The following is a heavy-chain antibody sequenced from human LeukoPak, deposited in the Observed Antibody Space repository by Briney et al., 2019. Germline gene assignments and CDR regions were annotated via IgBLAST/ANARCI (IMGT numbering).Heavy chain of an antibody. CDR2: INNDGSAT. Sequence: GGSLRLSCAASGFAISKYWIHWVRQRPGEGLMWVSRINNDGSATVYADSVRGRFTISRDNDENTVYLQMSSLRSEDTAVYYCVRAGHQDYYYFDLWGRGTLVSVSS. J-gene: IGHJ2*01. CDR1: GFAISKYW. V-gene: IGHV3-74*01. CDR3: VRAGHQDYYYFDL.